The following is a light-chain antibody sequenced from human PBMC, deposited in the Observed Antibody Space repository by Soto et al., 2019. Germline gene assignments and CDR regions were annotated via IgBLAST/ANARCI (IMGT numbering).Light chain of an antibody. Sequence: QSVLTQPPSVSAAPGQKVTISCSGGSSNIGINIVSWYQQLPGTAPKLLIYEDNKRPSGIPDRFSGSKSGTSATLGITAFQTGDEADYYCASWDTSLNSGVFGGGTKLTVL. CDR1: SSNIGINI. J-gene: IGLJ2*01. CDR2: EDN. V-gene: IGLV1-51*02. CDR3: ASWDTSLNSGV.